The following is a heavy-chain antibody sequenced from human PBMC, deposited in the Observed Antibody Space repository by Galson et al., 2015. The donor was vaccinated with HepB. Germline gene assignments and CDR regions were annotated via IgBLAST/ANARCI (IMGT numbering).Heavy chain of an antibody. Sequence: SLRLSCAASGFTFSSYAMSWVRQAPGKGLEWVSAISGSGGSTYYADSVKGRFTISRDNSKNTLYLQMNSLRAEDTAVYYCAKDSSGAGDYVGFISDYWGQGTLVTVSS. D-gene: IGHD4-17*01. CDR2: ISGSGGST. CDR3: AKDSSGAGDYVGFISDY. J-gene: IGHJ4*02. V-gene: IGHV3-23*01. CDR1: GFTFSSYA.